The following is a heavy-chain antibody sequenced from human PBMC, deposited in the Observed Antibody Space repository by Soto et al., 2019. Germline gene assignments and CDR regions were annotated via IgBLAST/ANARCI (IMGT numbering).Heavy chain of an antibody. CDR1: GFTFSGSA. J-gene: IGHJ6*02. CDR3: TRHLNDFWSGYFLGGMDV. D-gene: IGHD3-3*01. V-gene: IGHV3-73*01. Sequence: EVQLVESGGGLVQPGGSLKLSCAASGFTFSGSAMHWVRQASGKGLEWVGRIRSKANSYATAYAASVKGRFTISRDDSKNTAYLQMNSLKTEDMAVYYCTRHLNDFWSGYFLGGMDVWGQGTTVTVSS. CDR2: IRSKANSYAT.